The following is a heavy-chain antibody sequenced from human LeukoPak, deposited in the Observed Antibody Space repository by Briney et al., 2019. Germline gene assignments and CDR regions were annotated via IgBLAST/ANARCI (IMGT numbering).Heavy chain of an antibody. CDR2: ISGSGGST. CDR1: AFTFISYA. V-gene: IGHV3-23*01. D-gene: IGHD5-18*01. CDR3: AKDLSTTWIQLWSPFDY. Sequence: GGSLRLSCAASAFTFISYAMSWVRQAPGKGLEWVSAISGSGGSTYYADSVKGRFTISRDNSKNTLYLQTNSLRAEDTAVYYCAKDLSTTWIQLWSPFDYWGQGTLVTVSS. J-gene: IGHJ4*02.